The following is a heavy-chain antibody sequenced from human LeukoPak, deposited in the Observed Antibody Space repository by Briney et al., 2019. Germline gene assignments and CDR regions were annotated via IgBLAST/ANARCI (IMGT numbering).Heavy chain of an antibody. CDR2: INSDGSWT. V-gene: IGHV3-74*01. CDR3: VSFYETY. J-gene: IGHJ4*02. D-gene: IGHD2/OR15-2a*01. Sequence: GGSLRLSCAASGNYWMHWVRQAPGKGLVWVSHINSDGSWTSYADSVKGRFTISKDNAKNTVHLQMSNLRAEDTAVYYCVSFYETYWGRGTLVTVSS. CDR1: GNYW.